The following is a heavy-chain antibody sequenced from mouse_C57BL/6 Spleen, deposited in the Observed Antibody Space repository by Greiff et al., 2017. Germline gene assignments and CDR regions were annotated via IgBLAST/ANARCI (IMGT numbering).Heavy chain of an antibody. CDR2: INPNSGST. D-gene: IGHD2-4*01. CDR3: ALDDYDFDY. Sequence: VQLQQPGAELVKPGASVKLSCKASGYTFTSYWMHWVKQRPGQGLEWIGMINPNSGSTNYNEKFQSKATLTVDKSSSTAYMRLSMLSSEDSAVYYCALDDYDFDYWGQGTTLTVAS. CDR1: GYTFTSYW. V-gene: IGHV1-64*01. J-gene: IGHJ2*01.